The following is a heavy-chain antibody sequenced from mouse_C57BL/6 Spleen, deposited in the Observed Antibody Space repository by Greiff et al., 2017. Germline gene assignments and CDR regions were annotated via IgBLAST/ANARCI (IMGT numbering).Heavy chain of an antibody. Sequence: QVQLQQSGAELARPGASVKLSCKASGYTFTSYGINWVKQRTGQGLEWIGEIYPGSGNTYYNEKFKGKATLTADKSSSTAYMELRSLTSDDAVVYFGARWGSPLFDYWGQGTTLTVSS. CDR3: ARWGSPLFDY. CDR2: IYPGSGNT. V-gene: IGHV1-81*01. J-gene: IGHJ2*01. CDR1: GYTFTSYG.